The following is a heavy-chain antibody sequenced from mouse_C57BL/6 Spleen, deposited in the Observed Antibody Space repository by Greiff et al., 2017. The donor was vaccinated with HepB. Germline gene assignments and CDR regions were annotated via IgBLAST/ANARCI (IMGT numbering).Heavy chain of an antibody. J-gene: IGHJ4*01. D-gene: IGHD3-3*01. CDR2: IDPSDSYT. CDR3: VRRDQVYAMDY. CDR1: GYTFTSYW. Sequence: QVQLKQPGAELVMPGASVKLSCKASGYTFTSYWMHWVKQRPGQGLEWIGEIDPSDSYTNYNQKFKGKSTLTVDKSSSTSYMQLSSLTSEDSAVYYCVRRDQVYAMDYWGQGTSVTVSS. V-gene: IGHV1-69*01.